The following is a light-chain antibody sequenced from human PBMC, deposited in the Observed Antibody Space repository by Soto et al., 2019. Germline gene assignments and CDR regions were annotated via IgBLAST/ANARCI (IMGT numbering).Light chain of an antibody. CDR2: KAS. CDR3: QQYNSYPIT. Sequence: DIQMTQSPSTLSASVGDRVTITCRASQSISSWLAWYQQKPGKAPKLLIYKASSLESGVPSRFSGSGSWTEFTLTISSLQPDDFATYYCQQYNSYPITFGQGTRLESK. V-gene: IGKV1-5*03. CDR1: QSISSW. J-gene: IGKJ5*01.